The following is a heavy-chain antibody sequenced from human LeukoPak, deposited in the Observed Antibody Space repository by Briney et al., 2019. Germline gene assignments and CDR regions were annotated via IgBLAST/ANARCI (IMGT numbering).Heavy chain of an antibody. J-gene: IGHJ4*02. V-gene: IGHV3-23*01. D-gene: IGHD3-22*01. CDR2: ISGSGSRT. CDR3: AKKGYYDGSGYYMYYFDH. Sequence: GGSLRLSCAASGFTFSSYAMSWVRQAPGKGLEWVSSISGSGSRTNYADSVKGRFTISRDNSKNTLNLQMESLRAEDTAVYYCAKKGYYDGSGYYMYYFDHWGQGTLVTVSS. CDR1: GFTFSSYA.